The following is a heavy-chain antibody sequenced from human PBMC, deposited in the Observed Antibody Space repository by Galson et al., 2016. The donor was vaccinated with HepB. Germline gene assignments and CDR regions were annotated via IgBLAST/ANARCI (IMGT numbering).Heavy chain of an antibody. CDR2: IYYSGST. Sequence: TLSLTCTVSGGSISSGGYYWSWIRQHPGKGLAWIGYIYYSGSTYYNPSPKSRVTISVDTSKNQFSLKLSSVTAADTAVYYCAREVQLERRSDWYFYLWGRGTLVTVSS. V-gene: IGHV4-31*03. CDR3: AREVQLERRSDWYFYL. CDR1: GGSISSGGYY. D-gene: IGHD1-1*01. J-gene: IGHJ2*01.